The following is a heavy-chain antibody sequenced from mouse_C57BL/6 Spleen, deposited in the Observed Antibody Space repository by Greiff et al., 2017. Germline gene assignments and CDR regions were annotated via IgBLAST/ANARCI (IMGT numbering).Heavy chain of an antibody. CDR3: ARGGSRLFDY. J-gene: IGHJ2*01. D-gene: IGHD1-1*01. CDR1: GYTFTSYW. Sequence: QVQLQQPGAELVMPGASVKLSCKASGYTFTSYWMHWVKQRPGQGLEWIGEIDPSDSYTNYNQKFKGKSTLTVDKSSSTAYMQLSSLTSEDSAVXYCARGGSRLFDYWGQGTTLTVSS. V-gene: IGHV1-69*01. CDR2: IDPSDSYT.